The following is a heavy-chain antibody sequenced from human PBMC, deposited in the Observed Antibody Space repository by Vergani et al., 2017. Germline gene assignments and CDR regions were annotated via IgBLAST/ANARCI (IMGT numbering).Heavy chain of an antibody. Sequence: QVQLVQSGAEVKKPGASVKVSCKASGYTFTGYYMHWVRQAPGQGLEWMGWINPNSGGTNYAQKFQDRVTMIRDTSISTAYMELSRLRSDGTAVYYWARGPGDDYVWGSYRYTDGGGVDYWGQGTLVTVSS. J-gene: IGHJ4*02. V-gene: IGHV1-2*02. D-gene: IGHD3-16*02. CDR2: INPNSGGT. CDR1: GYTFTGYY. CDR3: ARGPGDDYVWGSYRYTDGGGVDY.